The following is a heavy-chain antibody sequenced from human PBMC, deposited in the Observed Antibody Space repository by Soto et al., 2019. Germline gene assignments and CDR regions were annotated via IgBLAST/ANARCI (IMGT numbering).Heavy chain of an antibody. CDR1: GGSISSGGYY. D-gene: IGHD4-17*01. J-gene: IGHJ4*02. CDR2: IYYSGST. CDR3: ARTKLTTRDFDS. V-gene: IGHV4-31*03. Sequence: SETLSLTCTVSGGSISSGGYYWSWIRQHPGKGLEWIGYIYYSGSTYYNPSLKSRVTISVDTSKNQFSLKLSSVTAADTAVYYCARTKLTTRDFDSWGRGILVTVSS.